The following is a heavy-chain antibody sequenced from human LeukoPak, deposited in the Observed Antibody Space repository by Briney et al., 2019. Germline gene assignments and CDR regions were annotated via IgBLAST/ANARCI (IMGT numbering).Heavy chain of an antibody. CDR2: IYYSGST. V-gene: IGHV4-59*01. D-gene: IGHD1-26*01. Sequence: SETLSLTCTVSGGSMSSYYWSWIRQSPGKGLEWIGYIYYSGSTNYNPSLKSRVTISVDTSKNQFSLKLSSVTAVDTAVYYCARGPVGGATYYDGDAFDIWGQGTMVTVSS. J-gene: IGHJ3*02. CDR3: ARGPVGGATYYDGDAFDI. CDR1: GGSMSSYY.